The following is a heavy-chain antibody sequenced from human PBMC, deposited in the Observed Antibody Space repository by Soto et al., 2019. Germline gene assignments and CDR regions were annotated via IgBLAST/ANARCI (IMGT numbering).Heavy chain of an antibody. J-gene: IGHJ5*02. CDR3: ARRDVGYCSSTSCYYWFDP. Sequence: QLQLQESGPGLVKPWETLSLTCTVSGGSISSSSYYWGWIRQPPGKGLEWIGSIYYSGSTYYNPSLKSRVTISVDTSNNQFSPKLSSVTAADTAVYYCARRDVGYCSSTSCYYWFDPCGQGTLVTVSS. V-gene: IGHV4-39*01. CDR1: GGSISSSSYY. CDR2: IYYSGST. D-gene: IGHD2-2*01.